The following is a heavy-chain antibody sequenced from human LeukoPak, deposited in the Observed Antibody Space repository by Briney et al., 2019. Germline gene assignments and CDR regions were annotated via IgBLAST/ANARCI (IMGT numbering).Heavy chain of an antibody. J-gene: IGHJ6*03. Sequence: SETLSLTCAVSGYSISSGYYWGWIRQPPGKGLEWIGSIYHSGSTYYNPSLKSRVTISGDTSKNKFSLKLSSVTAADTAVYYCARQKEYDFWSGYPYYYYYMDVWGKGTTVTVSS. CDR1: GYSISSGYY. D-gene: IGHD3-3*01. CDR2: IYHSGST. V-gene: IGHV4-38-2*01. CDR3: ARQKEYDFWSGYPYYYYYMDV.